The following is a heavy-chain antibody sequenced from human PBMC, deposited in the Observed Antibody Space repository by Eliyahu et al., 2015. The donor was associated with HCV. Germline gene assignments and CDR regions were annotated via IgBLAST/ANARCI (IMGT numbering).Heavy chain of an antibody. CDR1: GFTFXNHA. J-gene: IGHJ3*02. Sequence: EVQLLESGGGHVQPGGSLTLSCTASGFTFXNHAMSWVRQAPGKGLEWVSGISGSGANTEYAGSVEGRFTISRDSSKNTLTLQMNSLRVEDTAVYYCVKEMGYAVFFGAFDIWGQGTPVTVSS. CDR2: ISGSGANT. CDR3: VKEMGYAVFFGAFDI. V-gene: IGHV3-23*01. D-gene: IGHD3-3*01.